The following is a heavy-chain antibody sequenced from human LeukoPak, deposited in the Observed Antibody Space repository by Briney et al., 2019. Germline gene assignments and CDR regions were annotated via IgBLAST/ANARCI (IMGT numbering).Heavy chain of an antibody. CDR3: ARGFHVVVTVDAFDI. Sequence: GGSLRLSCAASGFTFSDYGMYWVRQAPGKGLEWVSVISYDGSKKYYADSVKGRFTISRDNSKNTLYLQMNSLRSEDTAVYYCARGFHVVVTVDAFDIWGQGTMVTVSS. CDR1: GFTFSDYG. J-gene: IGHJ3*02. V-gene: IGHV3-30*03. CDR2: ISYDGSKK. D-gene: IGHD2-21*02.